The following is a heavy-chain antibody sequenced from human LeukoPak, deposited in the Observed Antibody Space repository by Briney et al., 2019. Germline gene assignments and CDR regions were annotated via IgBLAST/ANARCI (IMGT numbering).Heavy chain of an antibody. Sequence: PGGSLRLSCAASGFTFSSYGMHWVRQAPGKGLEWVAVISYDGSNKYYADSVKGRFTISRDNSKNTLYLQMNSLRAEDTAVYYCANSDTNYYYYGMDVWGQGTTVTVSS. D-gene: IGHD1-26*01. CDR1: GFTFSSYG. J-gene: IGHJ6*02. CDR3: ANSDTNYYYYGMDV. CDR2: ISYDGSNK. V-gene: IGHV3-30*18.